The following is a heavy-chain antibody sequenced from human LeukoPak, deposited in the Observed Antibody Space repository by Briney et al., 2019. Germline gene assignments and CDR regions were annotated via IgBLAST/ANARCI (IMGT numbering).Heavy chain of an antibody. CDR2: INHSGST. CDR1: GGSFSGYY. CDR3: ARHIYYGSGSSDY. J-gene: IGHJ4*02. V-gene: IGHV4-34*01. D-gene: IGHD3-10*01. Sequence: SETLSLTCAVYGGSFSGYYWNWIRQPPGKGLEWIGEINHSGSTNYNPSLKSRVTISVDTSKNQFSLKLNSVTAADTAVYYCARHIYYGSGSSDYWGQGTLVTVSS.